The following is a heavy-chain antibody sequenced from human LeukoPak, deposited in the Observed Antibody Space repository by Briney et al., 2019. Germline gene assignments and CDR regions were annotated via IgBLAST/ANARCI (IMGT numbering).Heavy chain of an antibody. CDR2: FYYSGST. CDR1: GGSISRGGYS. CDR3: TRGINSDAFDI. J-gene: IGHJ3*02. V-gene: IGHV4-30-4*07. Sequence: PSETLSLTCAVSGGSISRGGYSWSWIRQPPGKGLEWIGYFYYSGSTYYNPSLKSRVTILLDRSKNQFSLKLSSVTAADTAVYYCTRGINSDAFDIWGQGTMVTVSS. D-gene: IGHD1-1*01.